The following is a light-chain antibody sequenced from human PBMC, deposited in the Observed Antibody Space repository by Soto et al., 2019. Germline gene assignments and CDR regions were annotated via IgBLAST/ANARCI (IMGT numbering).Light chain of an antibody. CDR3: QLYNNWPYS. CDR1: QSIATT. CDR2: GAS. V-gene: IGKV3-15*01. J-gene: IGKJ2*01. Sequence: EIVLTQSPDNLSVSPGERATLSCRASQSIATTLAWYQHKPGQAPRVLIYGASTRATDVPPRFSGSGSGTDFTLTISSLQSEDFAVYYCQLYNNWPYSFGQGTKLEIK.